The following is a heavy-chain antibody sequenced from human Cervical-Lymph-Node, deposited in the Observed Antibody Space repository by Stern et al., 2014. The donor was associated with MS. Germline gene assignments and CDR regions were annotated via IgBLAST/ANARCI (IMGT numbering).Heavy chain of an antibody. CDR3: TRRDCSNGVCFAADN. CDR2: IRSKTNNYAT. Sequence: DVQLVESGGGLVQPGGSLRLSCAASGFMFSDSAMHWVRQASGKGLEWVGRIRSKTNNYATAYATSVKGSFTISRDESENTAYLQMNSLKTEDTAVYYCTRRDCSNGVCFAADNWGQGTLVTVSS. V-gene: IGHV3-73*01. J-gene: IGHJ4*02. CDR1: GFMFSDSA. D-gene: IGHD2-8*01.